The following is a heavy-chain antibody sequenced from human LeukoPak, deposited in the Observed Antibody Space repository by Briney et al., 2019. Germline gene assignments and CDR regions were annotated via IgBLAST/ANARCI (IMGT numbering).Heavy chain of an antibody. CDR1: GYTFTSYG. Sequence: ASVKVSCKASGYTFTSYGISWVRQAPGQGLEWMGWISAYNGNTNYAQKLQGGVTMTTDTSTSTAYMELRSLRSDDTAVYYCARYYGSGSYYNEYYFDYWGQGTLVTVSS. CDR2: ISAYNGNT. D-gene: IGHD3-10*01. J-gene: IGHJ4*02. V-gene: IGHV1-18*01. CDR3: ARYYGSGSYYNEYYFDY.